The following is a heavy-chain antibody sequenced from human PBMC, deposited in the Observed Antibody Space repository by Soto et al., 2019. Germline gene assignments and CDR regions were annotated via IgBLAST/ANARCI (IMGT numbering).Heavy chain of an antibody. V-gene: IGHV3-48*01. D-gene: IGHD2-2*01. J-gene: IGHJ4*02. Sequence: GGSLRLSCAASGFTFSTHSMNWVRQAPGKGLEWISYITSSSVTMYADSVKGRFTISRDNAKNSLYLQMNGLRAEGTAVYFCVGEVGFQLIYWGQGTLVTVPQ. CDR2: ITSSSVTM. CDR3: VGEVGFQLIY. CDR1: GFTFSTHS.